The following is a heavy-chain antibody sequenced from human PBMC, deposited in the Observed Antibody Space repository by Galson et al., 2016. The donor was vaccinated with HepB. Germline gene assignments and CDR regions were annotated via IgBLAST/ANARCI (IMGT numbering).Heavy chain of an antibody. Sequence: LRLSCAASGFTLRNYWMTWVRQAPGKGLEWIGEIDHSGSANYNPSFESRVTITVDTSNNQFSLKLSSVTAADTAVYCCARGLSNFYYDSSGYYYAYWGQGTLVTVSS. CDR3: ARGLSNFYYDSSGYYYAY. V-gene: IGHV4-34*01. CDR1: GFTLRNYW. D-gene: IGHD3-22*01. CDR2: IDHSGSA. J-gene: IGHJ4*02.